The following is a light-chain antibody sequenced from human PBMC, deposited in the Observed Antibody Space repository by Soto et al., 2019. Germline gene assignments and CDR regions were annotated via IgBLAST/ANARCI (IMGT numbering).Light chain of an antibody. V-gene: IGKV3-20*01. CDR1: HSISSNY. J-gene: IGKJ1*01. CDR2: GAS. CDR3: QQYGSWT. Sequence: EIVLTQSPGTLSLSPGERATLSCRASHSISSNYLAWYQQKPGQAPRLLIYGASSRATGIPDRFSGSGSGIDFTLTISRLESEDTTIYYCQQYGSWTFGQGNKVEIK.